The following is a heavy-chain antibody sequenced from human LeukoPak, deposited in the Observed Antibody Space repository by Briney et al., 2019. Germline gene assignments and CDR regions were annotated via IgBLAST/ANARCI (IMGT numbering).Heavy chain of an antibody. V-gene: IGHV3-74*01. Sequence: PGGSLRLSCAASGFPFRSSWMHWVRQAPGRGLVWVSRLNADGISASYANSVKGRFTISRDNVKNTLYLQMNSLRAEDTAVYYCARDFTIFDAFDIWGQGTMVTVPS. CDR2: LNADGISA. CDR1: GFPFRSSW. D-gene: IGHD3-3*01. CDR3: ARDFTIFDAFDI. J-gene: IGHJ3*02.